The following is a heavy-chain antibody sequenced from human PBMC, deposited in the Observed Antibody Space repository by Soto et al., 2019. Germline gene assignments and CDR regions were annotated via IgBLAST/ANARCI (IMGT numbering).Heavy chain of an antibody. V-gene: IGHV5-10-1*01. CDR2: IKPAISYT. J-gene: IGHJ6*04. CDR1: EDTFNNYF. D-gene: IGHD3-3*01. Sequence: PGESLKISCQVSEDTFNNYFIAWVRQRPGQGLEWMGRIKPAISYTDYSPSCRGPPASAVDKSRTTFYLTLTSLKAPDTAIFYCGRLGVGLNYGVDAWGKGPSVTVS. CDR3: GRLGVGLNYGVDA.